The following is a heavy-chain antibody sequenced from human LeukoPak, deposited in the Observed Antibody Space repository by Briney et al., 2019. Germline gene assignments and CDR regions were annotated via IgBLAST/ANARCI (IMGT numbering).Heavy chain of an antibody. Sequence: SETLSLTCTVSGGSISSYYWSWIRQPPGKGQEWIGSIYYSGSTIYNPSLKSRVTISVDTSKNQFCLRLSSVTAADTAVYYCARGIYCSSTSCYYYFDYWGQGTLVTVSS. CDR2: IYYSGST. J-gene: IGHJ4*02. CDR3: ARGIYCSSTSCYYYFDY. D-gene: IGHD2-2*01. V-gene: IGHV4-59*01. CDR1: GGSISSYY.